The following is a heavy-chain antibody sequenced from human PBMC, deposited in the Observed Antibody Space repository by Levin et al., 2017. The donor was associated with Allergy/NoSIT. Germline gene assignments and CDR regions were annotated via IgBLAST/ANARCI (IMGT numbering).Heavy chain of an antibody. CDR1: GFTFSSYA. D-gene: IGHD3-9*01. V-gene: IGHV3-30-3*01. Sequence: PGGCLRLFCAASGFTFSSYAMHWVRQAPGKGLEWVAVISYDGSNKYYADSVKGRFTISRDNSKNTLYLQMNSLRAEDTAVYYCARGFGYFDWLPPRLGSYFDYWGQGTLVTVSS. CDR2: ISYDGSNK. CDR3: ARGFGYFDWLPPRLGSYFDY. J-gene: IGHJ4*02.